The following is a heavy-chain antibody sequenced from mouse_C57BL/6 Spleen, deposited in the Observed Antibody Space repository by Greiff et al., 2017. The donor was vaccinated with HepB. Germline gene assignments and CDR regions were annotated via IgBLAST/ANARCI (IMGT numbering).Heavy chain of an antibody. J-gene: IGHJ3*01. D-gene: IGHD1-1*01. CDR1: GYSITSGYY. V-gene: IGHV3-6*01. Sequence: EVQLQQSGPGLVKPSQSLSLTCSVTGYSITSGYYWNWIRQFPGNKLEWMGYISYDGSNNYNPSLKNRISITRDTSKNQFFLKLNSVTTEDTATYYCAREDYNSGSSGAYWGQGTLFTVSA. CDR3: AREDYNSGSSGAY. CDR2: ISYDGSN.